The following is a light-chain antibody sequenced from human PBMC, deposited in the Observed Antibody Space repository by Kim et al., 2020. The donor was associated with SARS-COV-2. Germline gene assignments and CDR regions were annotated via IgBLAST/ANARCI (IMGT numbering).Light chain of an antibody. CDR2: GNN. Sequence: LTQPPSVSKGLRQSATLTCTGNSNIVGNQGPAWLPQYQGHPTKLLSCGNNSRPSGISEIFSAPRSGNVASLTIVGLQPEGEADYHCSALDTSLSVVFGGGTKLTVL. V-gene: IGLV10-54*02. J-gene: IGLJ2*01. CDR3: SALDTSLSVV. CDR1: SNIVGNQG.